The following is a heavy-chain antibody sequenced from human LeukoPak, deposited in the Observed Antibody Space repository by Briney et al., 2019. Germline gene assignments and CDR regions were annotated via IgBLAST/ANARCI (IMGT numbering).Heavy chain of an antibody. CDR1: GFTFGSYA. CDR3: AKESGSGRGSYFDY. CDR2: ISGSGGST. J-gene: IGHJ4*02. V-gene: IGHV3-23*01. Sequence: GGSLRLSCAASGFTFGSYALSWVRQAPGKGLEWVSAISGSGGSTYYPDSVKGRFTISRDNSKNTLYLQMNSLRTEDTAVYYCAKESGSGRGSYFDYWGQGTLVTVSS. D-gene: IGHD3-10*01.